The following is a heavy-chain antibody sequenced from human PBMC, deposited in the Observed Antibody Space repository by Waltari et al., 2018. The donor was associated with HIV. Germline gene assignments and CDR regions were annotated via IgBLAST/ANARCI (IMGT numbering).Heavy chain of an antibody. CDR3: ARDWTITATTRVDF. CDR2: IWYDGGNE. D-gene: IGHD1-20*01. Sequence: QVQLAESGGGVVQPGRSLRLSCVASGFIFNKFGMHWVRQKPGKGLEWVAAIWYDGGNEYYADSVKGRFTISRDNSKNTLYLQMNSLRAEDTAVYDCARDWTITATTRVDFWGPGTLVTVSS. CDR1: GFIFNKFG. J-gene: IGHJ4*03. V-gene: IGHV3-33*01.